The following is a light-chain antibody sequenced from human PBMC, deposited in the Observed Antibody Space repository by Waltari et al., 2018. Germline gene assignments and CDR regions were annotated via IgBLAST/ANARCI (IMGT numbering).Light chain of an antibody. Sequence: DIQMTQSPSSLSASVGHSVTITCRPSQTISTYLNWYQQTAGKAPKLLIYAASTLQSGVPSRFRGSGSGTDFTLTISSLQPEDFATYYCHQSHTAPHTFGQGTKLEIK. CDR1: QTISTY. CDR3: HQSHTAPHT. CDR2: AAS. J-gene: IGKJ2*01. V-gene: IGKV1-39*01.